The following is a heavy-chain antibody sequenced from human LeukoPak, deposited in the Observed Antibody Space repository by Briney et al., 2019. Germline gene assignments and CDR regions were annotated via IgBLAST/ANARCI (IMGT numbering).Heavy chain of an antibody. CDR1: GYTFTSYY. J-gene: IGHJ4*02. CDR3: ARDPTRFLEWLLWSPLDY. D-gene: IGHD3-3*01. Sequence: ASVKVSCKPSGYTFTSYYVHWVRQAPGQGLEWMGIINPSGGTTSYAQKFQGRVTMTRDTSTSTVYMELSSLSSDDTAVYYCARDPTRFLEWLLWSPLDYWGQGTLVTVSS. V-gene: IGHV1-46*01. CDR2: INPSGGTT.